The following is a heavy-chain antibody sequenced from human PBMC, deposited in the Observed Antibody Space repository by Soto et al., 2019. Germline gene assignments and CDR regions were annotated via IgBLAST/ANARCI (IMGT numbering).Heavy chain of an antibody. Sequence: PSETLSLTCAVYGGSFSGYYWSWIRQPPGKGLEWIGEINHSGSTNYNPSLKSRVAISVDTSQNQFSLKLTSVTAADTAIYFCARLFYDTRLNYMYFDFWGQGALVTVSS. CDR2: INHSGST. V-gene: IGHV4-34*01. CDR1: GGSFSGYY. D-gene: IGHD3-10*01. J-gene: IGHJ4*02. CDR3: ARLFYDTRLNYMYFDF.